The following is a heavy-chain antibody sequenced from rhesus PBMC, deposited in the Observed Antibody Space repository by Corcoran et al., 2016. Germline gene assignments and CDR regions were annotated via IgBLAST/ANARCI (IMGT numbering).Heavy chain of an antibody. CDR3: ASTDCSNSDCSSGDY. D-gene: IGHD2-15*01. Sequence: QVQLQESGPAVVKPSETLSLTCAVSGGSIRSYYWWSWIRQSPGKGLEWIGGIYGIGGNTEYKPFLKSRVAISMDTSKNQLSLKVTSVTAADTAVYYCASTDCSNSDCSSGDYWGQGVLVTVSS. CDR1: GGSIRSYYW. V-gene: IGHV4-93*02. J-gene: IGHJ4*01. CDR2: IYGIGGNT.